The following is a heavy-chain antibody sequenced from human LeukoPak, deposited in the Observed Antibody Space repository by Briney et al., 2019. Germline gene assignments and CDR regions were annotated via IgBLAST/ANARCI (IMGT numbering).Heavy chain of an antibody. CDR3: ATTQSYSSGSRGYDY. J-gene: IGHJ4*02. V-gene: IGHV1-2*02. D-gene: IGHD3-10*01. CDR2: INPNSGGT. Sequence: GASVKVSCKASGYTFTGYYMHWVRQAPGQGLEWMGWINPNSGGTNYAQKFQGRVTMTRDTSISTAYMELNSLQSDDTAVYYCATTQSYSSGSRGYDYWGQGTLVTVSS. CDR1: GYTFTGYY.